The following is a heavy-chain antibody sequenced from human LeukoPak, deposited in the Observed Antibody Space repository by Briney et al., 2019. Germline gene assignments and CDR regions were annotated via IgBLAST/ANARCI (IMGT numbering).Heavy chain of an antibody. V-gene: IGHV3-7*01. CDR1: GFTLSTYW. Sequence: GGSPRLSCAASGFTLSTYWMSWVRQAPGKGLDWVANIKYDGSKTYYVDSVKGRFTISRDNAKNSLYLQMNSLRAEDTAVYYCARDRLHYGEYEKTFDYWGQGTLVTVSS. D-gene: IGHD4-17*01. J-gene: IGHJ4*02. CDR3: ARDRLHYGEYEKTFDY. CDR2: IKYDGSKT.